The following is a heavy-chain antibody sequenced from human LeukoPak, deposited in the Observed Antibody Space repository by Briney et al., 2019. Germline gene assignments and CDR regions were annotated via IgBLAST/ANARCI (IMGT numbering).Heavy chain of an antibody. CDR3: ARAIYDSSGFGDY. Sequence: PGGSLRLSCAASGFTFSSYAMNWVRQAPGKGLEWLSYISSSGTTIYFADSVKGRFTISRDNGKNSLYLQMNSLRDEDTAVYYCARAIYDSSGFGDYWGQGTLVTVSS. V-gene: IGHV3-48*02. J-gene: IGHJ4*02. CDR2: ISSSGTTI. CDR1: GFTFSSYA. D-gene: IGHD3-22*01.